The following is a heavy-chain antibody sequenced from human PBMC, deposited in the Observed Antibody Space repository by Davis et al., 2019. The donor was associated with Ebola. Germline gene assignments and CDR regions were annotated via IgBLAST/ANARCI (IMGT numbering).Heavy chain of an antibody. V-gene: IGHV3-23*01. J-gene: IGHJ6*02. CDR3: ARAHRSSGYFDGGCMDV. Sequence: GESLKISCAAPGFTFSSYAMSWVRQAPGKGLEWVSAISGSGGSTYYADSVKGRFTISRDNSKNTLYLQMNSLRAEDTAVYYCARAHRSSGYFDGGCMDVWGQGTTVTVSS. D-gene: IGHD3-9*01. CDR2: ISGSGGST. CDR1: GFTFSSYA.